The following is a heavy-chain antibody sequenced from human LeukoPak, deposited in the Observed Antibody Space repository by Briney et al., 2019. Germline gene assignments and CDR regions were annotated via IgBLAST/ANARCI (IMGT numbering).Heavy chain of an antibody. V-gene: IGHV4-59*01. CDR3: ARDLYSSGGRLFDY. CDR1: GGSISSYY. D-gene: IGHD6-19*01. J-gene: IGHJ4*02. CDR2: IYYSGST. Sequence: PSETLSLTCTGSGGSISSYYWSWIRQPPGKGLEWIGYIYYSGSTNYNPSLKSRVTISVDTSKNQFSLKLSSVTAADTAVYYCARDLYSSGGRLFDYWGQGTLVTVSS.